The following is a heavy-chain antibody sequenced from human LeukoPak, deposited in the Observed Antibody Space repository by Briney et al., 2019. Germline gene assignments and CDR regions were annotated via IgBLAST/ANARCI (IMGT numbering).Heavy chain of an antibody. CDR3: AKERQYFDWLSYGLDV. CDR1: GFTFSSYA. V-gene: IGHV3-30-3*01. J-gene: IGHJ6*02. Sequence: GGSLRLSCAASGFTFSSYAMHWVRQAPGKGLEWVAVISYDGSNKYYADSVKGRFTISRDNAKKSLYLQMNSLRPEDTAFYFCAKERQYFDWLSYGLDVWGQGTTVIVSS. CDR2: ISYDGSNK. D-gene: IGHD3-9*01.